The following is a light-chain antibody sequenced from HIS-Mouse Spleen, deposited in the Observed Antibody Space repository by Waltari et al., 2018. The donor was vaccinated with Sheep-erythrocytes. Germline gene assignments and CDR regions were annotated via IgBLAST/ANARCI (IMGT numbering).Light chain of an antibody. Sequence: QSALTQPPSASGSPGQSVTISCTGTSSDVGGYNYFSWYQQHPGKAPKLMIYEVSKRPSGIPERFSGSNSGNTATLTISGTQAMDEADYYCQAWDSSTVVFGGGTKLTVL. CDR2: EVS. J-gene: IGLJ2*01. CDR1: SSDVGGYNY. V-gene: IGLV2-8*01. CDR3: QAWDSSTVV.